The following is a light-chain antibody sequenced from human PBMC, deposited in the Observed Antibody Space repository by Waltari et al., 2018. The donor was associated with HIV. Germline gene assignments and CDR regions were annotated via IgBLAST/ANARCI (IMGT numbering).Light chain of an antibody. Sequence: DIQLTQSPSFLSASVGDRVTITCRADHRISTYLAWYQQKPGKAPKLLISAASALQSGVTSRFSGSGSGTEFTLTISSLQLEDFATYYCQQSYSTLMYTFGQGTKLEIK. V-gene: IGKV1-9*01. CDR3: QQSYSTLMYT. J-gene: IGKJ2*01. CDR1: HRISTY. CDR2: AAS.